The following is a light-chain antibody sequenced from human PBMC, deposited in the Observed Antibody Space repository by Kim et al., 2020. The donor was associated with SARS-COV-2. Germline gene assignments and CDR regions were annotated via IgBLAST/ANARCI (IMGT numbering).Light chain of an antibody. V-gene: IGLV1-51*01. J-gene: IGLJ3*02. CDR1: SSNIGTNY. CDR3: GAWDDSLSAWV. CDR2: ENN. Sequence: GQKVTISCSGSSSNIGTNYVSWYQHLPGTAPKLFIYENNKRPSVIPDRFSGSKTGTSATLGITGLQTGDEADYYCGAWDDSLSAWVFGGGTQLTVL.